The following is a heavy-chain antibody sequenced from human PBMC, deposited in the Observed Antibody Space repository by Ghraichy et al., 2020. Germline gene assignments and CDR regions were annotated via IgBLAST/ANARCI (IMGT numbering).Heavy chain of an antibody. CDR1: GGSIHNDNSF. CDR2: ISDSGSA. D-gene: IGHD2-21*02. V-gene: IGHV4-30-4*01. CDR3: AREVKRPVTSDAFDI. J-gene: IGHJ3*02. Sequence: SQTLSLTCTVSGGSIHNDNSFWSWIRQTPGKGLEWIAYISDSGSAYYNPSLKGRVTISIDTPKNQFSLKLTSVTAADTAVYYCAREVKRPVTSDAFDIWGQGTLITVSS.